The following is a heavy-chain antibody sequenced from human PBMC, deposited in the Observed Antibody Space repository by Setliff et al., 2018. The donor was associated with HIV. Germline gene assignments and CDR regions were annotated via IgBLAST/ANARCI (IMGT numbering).Heavy chain of an antibody. J-gene: IGHJ4*02. CDR1: GYTFSSYW. D-gene: IGHD6-13*01. Sequence: GGSLRLSCAASGYTFSSYWMAWVRQCPGKGLEWVANIQQHGSEIHYVASVEGRFTISRDNAKNSLYLQMNSPRAEDTAVYYCANMQWASNAWYAFDYWGQGALVTVSS. CDR2: IQQHGSEI. V-gene: IGHV3-7*05. CDR3: ANMQWASNAWYAFDY.